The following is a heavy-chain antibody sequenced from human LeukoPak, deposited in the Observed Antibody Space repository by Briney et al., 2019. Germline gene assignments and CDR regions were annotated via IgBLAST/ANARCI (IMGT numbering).Heavy chain of an antibody. CDR2: IKTKSDDGTI. CDR3: AKYCSGARCYQGLDY. CDR1: GYTFSNAW. J-gene: IGHJ4*02. Sequence: PGGSLRLSCAASGYTFSNAWMSWIRQAPGKGLEWVGLIKTKSDDGTIDYAAPVRGRFTISRDDSKNTLYLQMNSLRAVDTAVYYCAKYCSGARCYQGLDYWGQGTLVTVSS. V-gene: IGHV3-15*01. D-gene: IGHD2-15*01.